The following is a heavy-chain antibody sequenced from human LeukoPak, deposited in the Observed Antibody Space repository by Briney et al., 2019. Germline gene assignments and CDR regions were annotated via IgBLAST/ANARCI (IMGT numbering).Heavy chain of an antibody. Sequence: GGSLRLSCAASGFTFSSYGMHWVRQAPGKGLEWVAVISYDGSNKYYADSVKGRFTISRDNSKNTLYLQMNSLRAEDTAVYYCAKGEGSYSYYYYGMDVWGQGTTVTVSS. CDR3: AKGEGSYSYYYYGMDV. D-gene: IGHD5-18*01. CDR2: ISYDGSNK. V-gene: IGHV3-30*18. J-gene: IGHJ6*02. CDR1: GFTFSSYG.